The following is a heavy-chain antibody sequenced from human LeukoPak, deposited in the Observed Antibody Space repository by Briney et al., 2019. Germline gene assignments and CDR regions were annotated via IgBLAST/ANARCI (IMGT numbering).Heavy chain of an antibody. D-gene: IGHD3-10*01. CDR3: AKSNSYDSRTYFHFEY. CDR2: ITYSGSST. V-gene: IGHV3-23*01. CDR1: GFTFANSA. Sequence: GGSLRLSCAASGFTFANSAMNWVRQAPGKGLEWVSSITYSGSSTYSADSVKGRSTISRDNSKNTLFLQMDSLRTEDTALYYCAKSNSYDSRTYFHFEYWGQGTLVTVSS. J-gene: IGHJ4*02.